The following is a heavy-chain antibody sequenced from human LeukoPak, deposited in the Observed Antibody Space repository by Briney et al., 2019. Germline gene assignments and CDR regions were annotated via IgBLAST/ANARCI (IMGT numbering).Heavy chain of an antibody. CDR3: AKDARRTSGWYFFDY. CDR2: INPDGSTI. V-gene: IGHV3-74*01. CDR1: GFTFSSFW. Sequence: PGGSLRLSCAASGFTFSSFWMHWVRQAPGKGLVWVSHINPDGSTISYADSVKGRFTISRDNAKNTLYLQMNSLRDDDTAEYYCAKDARRTSGWYFFDYWGQGTLVTVSS. D-gene: IGHD6-19*01. J-gene: IGHJ4*02.